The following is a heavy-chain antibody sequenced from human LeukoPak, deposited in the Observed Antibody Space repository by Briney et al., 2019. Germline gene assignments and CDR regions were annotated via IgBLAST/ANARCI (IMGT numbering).Heavy chain of an antibody. Sequence: SETLSLTCTVSGGSISSGGYYWSWIRQHPGKGLEWIGYIYYSGSTYYNPSLKSRVTISVDTSKNQFSLKLSSVTAEDTAVYYCAKDLVSSGYFSYFDYWGQGTLVTVSS. D-gene: IGHD3-22*01. CDR3: AKDLVSSGYFSYFDY. J-gene: IGHJ4*02. V-gene: IGHV4-31*03. CDR2: IYYSGST. CDR1: GGSISSGGYY.